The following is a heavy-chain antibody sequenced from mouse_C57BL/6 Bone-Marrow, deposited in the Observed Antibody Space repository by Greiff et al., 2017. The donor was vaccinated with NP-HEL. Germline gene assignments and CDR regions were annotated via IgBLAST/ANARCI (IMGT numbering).Heavy chain of an antibody. CDR2: INPNNGGT. CDR1: GYTFTAYD. CDR3: ASERIAY. Sequence: VQLQQSGAELARPGASVKMSCKASGYTFTAYDMHWVKQSHGKSLEWIGYINPNNGGTCYNQKFKGKAILTVNKSSSTAYMELRSLTSEDSAVYYCASERIAYWGQGTLVTVSA. J-gene: IGHJ3*01. V-gene: IGHV1-22*01.